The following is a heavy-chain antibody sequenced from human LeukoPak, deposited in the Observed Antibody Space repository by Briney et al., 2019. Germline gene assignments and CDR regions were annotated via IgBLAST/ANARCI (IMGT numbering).Heavy chain of an antibody. CDR1: GGSISSYY. Sequence: PSETLSLTCTVSGGSISSYYLSWIRQPPGKGLGWIGYIYYSGSTNYNPSLKSRVTISVDTSNNQFSLKLSSVTAADTAVYYCARVSRRLNYDILTGYPYYFDYWGQGTLVTVSS. CDR3: ARVSRRLNYDILTGYPYYFDY. V-gene: IGHV4-59*01. D-gene: IGHD3-9*01. CDR2: IYYSGST. J-gene: IGHJ4*02.